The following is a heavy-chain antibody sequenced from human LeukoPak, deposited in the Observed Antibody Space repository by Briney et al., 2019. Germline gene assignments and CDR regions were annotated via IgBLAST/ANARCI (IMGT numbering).Heavy chain of an antibody. CDR2: IYYSGST. D-gene: IGHD4-23*01. CDR1: GGSISSSSYY. CDR3: ARGNPAVVRRILTYYYYYMDV. V-gene: IGHV4-39*01. J-gene: IGHJ6*03. Sequence: SETLSLTCTVSGGSISSSSYYWGWIRQPPGKGLEWIGSIYYSGSTYYNPSLKSRVTISVDTSKNQFSLKLSSVTAADTAVYYCARGNPAVVRRILTYYYYYMDVWGKGTTVTVSS.